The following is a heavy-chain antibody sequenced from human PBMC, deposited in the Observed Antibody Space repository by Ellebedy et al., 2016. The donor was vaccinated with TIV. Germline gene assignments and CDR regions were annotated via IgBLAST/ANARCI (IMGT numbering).Heavy chain of an antibody. V-gene: IGHV3-74*01. CDR1: GFTFSSYW. CDR2: INSDGSST. D-gene: IGHD3-10*02. CDR3: AREGLATFGAFDI. J-gene: IGHJ3*02. Sequence: GESLKISCAASGFTFSSYWMHWVRQAPGKGLVWVSRINSDGSSTSYADSVKGRFTISRDNAKNTLYLQMNSLRAEDTAVYYCAREGLATFGAFDIWGQGTMVTVSS.